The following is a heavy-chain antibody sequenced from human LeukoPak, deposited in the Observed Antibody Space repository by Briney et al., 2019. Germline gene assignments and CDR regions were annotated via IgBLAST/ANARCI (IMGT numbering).Heavy chain of an antibody. CDR2: TKPDGSVA. CDR1: GFTFSSYA. J-gene: IGHJ4*03. V-gene: IGHV3-7*03. CDR3: VRDPGWGAFDY. D-gene: IGHD3-16*01. Sequence: GGSLRLSCAASGFTFSSYAMSWVRQAPGRGLEGVAMTKPDGSVAFYVDSVKARFTISRDNAKDLLYLQMNSLRVEDTAVYYCVRDPGWGAFDYWGQGTLVTVSS.